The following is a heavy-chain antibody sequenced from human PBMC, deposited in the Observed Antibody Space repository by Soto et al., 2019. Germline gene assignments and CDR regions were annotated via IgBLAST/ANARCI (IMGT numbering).Heavy chain of an antibody. D-gene: IGHD1-20*01. CDR2: ISWNGGTT. Sequence: EVQLVESGGVVVQPGESLSLSCTASGFTFDDYTMHWVHQPPGKGLEWVSFISWNGGTTYYADSVKGRFTVARDNSKNSLYLQMDSLRTEDTALYYGAKDQSTSLYIFDYWGQGTLVTVSS. J-gene: IGHJ4*02. V-gene: IGHV3-43*01. CDR1: GFTFDDYT. CDR3: AKDQSTSLYIFDY.